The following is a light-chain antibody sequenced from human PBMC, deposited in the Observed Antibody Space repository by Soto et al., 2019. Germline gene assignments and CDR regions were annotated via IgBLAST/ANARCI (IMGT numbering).Light chain of an antibody. CDR1: SSDVGGYNY. CDR3: SSYTSSSTLDV. V-gene: IGLV2-14*01. J-gene: IGLJ1*01. Sequence: QSALTQPASVSGSPGQSITIPCTGTSSDVGGYNYVSWYQQHPGKAPKLMIYEVSNRPSGVSNRFSASKSGNTASLTISGLQAEDEADYYCSSYTSSSTLDVFGTGTKVTVL. CDR2: EVS.